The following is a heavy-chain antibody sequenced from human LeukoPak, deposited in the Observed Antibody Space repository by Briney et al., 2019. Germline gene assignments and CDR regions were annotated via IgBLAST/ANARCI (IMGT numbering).Heavy chain of an antibody. J-gene: IGHJ4*02. CDR3: GRYSYGNYYFDY. Sequence: SETLSLTCAVYGGSFSGYYWSWIRQPPGKGLEWIGEINHSGSTNYNPSLKSRVTISVDTSKNQFSLKLSSATAADTAVYYCGRYSYGNYYFDYWGQGTLVTVSS. CDR2: INHSGST. CDR1: GGSFSGYY. V-gene: IGHV4-34*01. D-gene: IGHD5-18*01.